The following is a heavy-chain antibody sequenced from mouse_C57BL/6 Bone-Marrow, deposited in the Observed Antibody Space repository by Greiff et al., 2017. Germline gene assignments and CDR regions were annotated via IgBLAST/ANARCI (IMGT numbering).Heavy chain of an antibody. V-gene: IGHV1-64*01. CDR3: ARDSSGYNYAMDY. CDR1: GYTFTSYW. Sequence: VKLKQPGAELVKPGASVKLSCKASGYTFTSYWMHWVKQRPGQGLEWIGMIHPNSGSTNYNEKFKSKATLTVDKSSSTAYMQLSSLTSEDSAVYYCARDSSGYNYAMDYWGQGTSVTVSS. D-gene: IGHD3-2*02. CDR2: IHPNSGST. J-gene: IGHJ4*01.